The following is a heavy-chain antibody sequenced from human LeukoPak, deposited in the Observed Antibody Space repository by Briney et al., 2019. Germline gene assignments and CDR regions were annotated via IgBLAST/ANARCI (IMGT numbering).Heavy chain of an antibody. Sequence: SETLSLTCAVYGGSFSGYYWSWIRQPPGKGLEWIGEINHSGSTNYNPSLKSRVTISVGTSKNQFSLKLSSVTAADTAVYYCARARYSGYAFSVWGQGTLVTVSS. CDR1: GGSFSGYY. CDR3: ARARYSGYAFSV. D-gene: IGHD5-12*01. V-gene: IGHV4-34*01. J-gene: IGHJ4*02. CDR2: INHSGST.